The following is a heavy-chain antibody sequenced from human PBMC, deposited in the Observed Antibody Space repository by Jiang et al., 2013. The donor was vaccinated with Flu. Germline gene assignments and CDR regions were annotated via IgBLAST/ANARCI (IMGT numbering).Heavy chain of an antibody. V-gene: IGHV1-69*01. CDR2: VIPIFGTA. D-gene: IGHD4-17*01. J-gene: IGHJ4*02. Sequence: LGQGTLSGWEGVIPIFGTATNAQKFQGRVTITADESTSTAYMELSSLRSEDTAVYYCASLDGDPRYYFDYWGQGTLVTVSS. CDR3: ASLDGDPRYYFDY.